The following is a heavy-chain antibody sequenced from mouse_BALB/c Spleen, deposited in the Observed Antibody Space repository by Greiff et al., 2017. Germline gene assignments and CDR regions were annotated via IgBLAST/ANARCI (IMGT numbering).Heavy chain of an antibody. V-gene: IGHV1-63*02. Sequence: QVQLKESGAELVRPGTSVKISCKASGYTFTNYWLGWVKQRPGHGLEWIGDIYPGGGYTNYNEKFKGKATLTADTSSSTAYMQLSSLTSEDSAVYFCARGDGNYAMDYWGQGTSVTVSS. J-gene: IGHJ4*01. CDR3: ARGDGNYAMDY. CDR2: IYPGGGYT. D-gene: IGHD2-3*01. CDR1: GYTFTNYW.